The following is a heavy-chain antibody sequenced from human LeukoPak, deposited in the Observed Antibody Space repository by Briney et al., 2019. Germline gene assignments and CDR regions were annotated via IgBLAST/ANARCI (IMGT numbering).Heavy chain of an antibody. V-gene: IGHV3-66*01. Sequence: PGGPLRLSCAASGFTVSSNYMSWVRQAPGKGLEWVSVIYSGGSTYYADSVKGRFTISRDNSKNTLYLQMNSLRAEDTAVYYCARVVAAGFFHDAFDIWGQGTMVTVSS. CDR3: ARVVAAGFFHDAFDI. CDR1: GFTVSSNY. CDR2: IYSGGST. J-gene: IGHJ3*02. D-gene: IGHD6-13*01.